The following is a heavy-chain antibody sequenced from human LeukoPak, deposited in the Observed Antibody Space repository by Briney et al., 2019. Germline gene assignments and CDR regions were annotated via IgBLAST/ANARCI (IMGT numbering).Heavy chain of an antibody. CDR2: IRYDGSNK. D-gene: IGHD3-22*01. Sequence: GGSLRLSCAASGFTFSTYGLHWVRQAPGKGLEWVAFIRYDGSNKYYADSVKGRFTISRDNSKNTLYLQMNSLSAEDTAVYYCAKDRYDSTWAFDIWGQGTMVTVSS. CDR1: GFTFSTYG. J-gene: IGHJ3*02. CDR3: AKDRYDSTWAFDI. V-gene: IGHV3-30*02.